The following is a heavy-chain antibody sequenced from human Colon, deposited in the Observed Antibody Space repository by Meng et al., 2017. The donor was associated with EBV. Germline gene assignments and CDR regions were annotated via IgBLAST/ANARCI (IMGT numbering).Heavy chain of an antibody. V-gene: IGHV3-21*03. CDR3: ARCDGYSAPFDL. J-gene: IGHJ2*01. CDR1: GFSFSHYD. Sequence: VQLVESGGGLVKPGGSLRLSCAASGFSFSHYDMGWVRQAPGKGLEWVSLISPTNNYIYYADSVKGRFTISRDNSKNTLYMQMNSLRAEDTGVYFCARCDGYSAPFDLWGRGTLVTVAS. D-gene: IGHD5-12*01. CDR2: ISPTNNYI.